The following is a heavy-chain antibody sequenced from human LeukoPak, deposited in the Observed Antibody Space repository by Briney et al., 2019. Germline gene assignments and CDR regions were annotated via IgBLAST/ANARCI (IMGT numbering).Heavy chain of an antibody. D-gene: IGHD3-10*01. J-gene: IGHJ6*03. CDR2: IYYSGYT. Sequence: SGTLSLTCTVSGGSISSYYWSWIRQPPGKGLEWVGYIYYSGYTNYNPSLKSRVTTSVDTSKNQFSLKLSSVTAADTAVYYCARTTMVRGTYYMDVWGKGTTVTISS. CDR3: ARTTMVRGTYYMDV. CDR1: GGSISSYY. V-gene: IGHV4-59*01.